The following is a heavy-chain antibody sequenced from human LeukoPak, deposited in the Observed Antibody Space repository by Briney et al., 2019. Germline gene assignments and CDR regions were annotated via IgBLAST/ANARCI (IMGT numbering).Heavy chain of an antibody. CDR3: ARVNINNWHSCDY. CDR1: GGSISSYY. J-gene: IGHJ4*02. CDR2: IYHNGST. D-gene: IGHD1-1*01. Sequence: KPSETLSLTCIVSGGSISSYYWSWIRQPPGKGLEWIGYIYHNGSTNYNPSLKSRVTISVDTSKNQFSLKLSSVTAADTAVYYCARVNINNWHSCDYWGQGTLVTVSS. V-gene: IGHV4-59*12.